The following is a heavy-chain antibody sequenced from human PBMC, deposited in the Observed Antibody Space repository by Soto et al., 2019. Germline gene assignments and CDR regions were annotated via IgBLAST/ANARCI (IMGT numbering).Heavy chain of an antibody. V-gene: IGHV3-53*01. CDR1: GFTVSNNY. J-gene: IGHJ4*02. CDR2: IYSGGYT. D-gene: IGHD3-10*01. CDR3: ARHPGGGGY. Sequence: EVQLVESGGGLIQPGGSLRLSCAVSGFTVSNNYMSWVRQAPGKGLEGVSVIYSGGYTAYGDSVKGRFTISRDNSKNTLDLKVNGRRAADPAVVYGARHPGGGGYWGQGTLVTVSS.